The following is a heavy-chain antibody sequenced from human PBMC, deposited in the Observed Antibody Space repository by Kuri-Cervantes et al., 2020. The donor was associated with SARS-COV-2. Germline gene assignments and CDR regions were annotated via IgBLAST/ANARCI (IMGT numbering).Heavy chain of an antibody. J-gene: IGHJ6*02. CDR1: GGSVSSGSHY. D-gene: IGHD6-19*01. Sequence: GSLRLSCIVSGGSVSSGSHYWSWIRQPPGKGLEWIGYIYYSGSTKYNPSLKSRVTISVDKSKNQFSLKLSSVTAADTAVYYCARGRDKRYSSGSYYYYGMDVWGQGTTVTVSS. V-gene: IGHV4-61*01. CDR3: ARGRDKRYSSGSYYYYGMDV. CDR2: IYYSGST.